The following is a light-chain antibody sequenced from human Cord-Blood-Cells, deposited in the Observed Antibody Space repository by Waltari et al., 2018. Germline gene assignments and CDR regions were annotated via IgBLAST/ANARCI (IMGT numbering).Light chain of an antibody. CDR3: CSYAGSSTYV. Sequence: QSALTQPASVSGSPGQSITISCTGTSSDVGSYNLVSWYQQHPGKAPKRMIYEVSKRPAVVSDRVAGSKSGNTASLTISGLHAEDEADYYCCSYAGSSTYVFGTGTKVTVL. V-gene: IGLV2-23*02. CDR2: EVS. J-gene: IGLJ1*01. CDR1: SSDVGSYNL.